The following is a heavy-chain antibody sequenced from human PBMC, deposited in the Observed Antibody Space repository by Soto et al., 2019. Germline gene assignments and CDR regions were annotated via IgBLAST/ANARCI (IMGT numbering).Heavy chain of an antibody. CDR3: ARDSYSVY. Sequence: GVLRLACAASGFTFSTSYINLVGQAPGKGLVWDSVIYTGGGAHYADSVKGRFTISRDDYKNTVYLQMNSIRAEDTGVYDCARDSYSVYWGQGTLVTV. CDR2: IYTGGGA. D-gene: IGHD1-26*01. J-gene: IGHJ4*02. CDR1: GFTFSTSY. V-gene: IGHV3-66*01.